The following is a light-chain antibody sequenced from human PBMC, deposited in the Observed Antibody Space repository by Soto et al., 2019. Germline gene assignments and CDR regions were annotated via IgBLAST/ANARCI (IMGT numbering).Light chain of an antibody. J-gene: IGLJ2*01. V-gene: IGLV1-44*01. CDR1: SSNIGSNT. Sequence: QSVLTQPPSASGTPGQRVTISCSGSSSNIGSNTVNWYRQLPGTAPKLLIYSNNQRPSGVPDRFSGSKSGTSASLAISGLQSEDEADYYRAAWDDSLNGVVFGGGTKLTVL. CDR3: AAWDDSLNGVV. CDR2: SNN.